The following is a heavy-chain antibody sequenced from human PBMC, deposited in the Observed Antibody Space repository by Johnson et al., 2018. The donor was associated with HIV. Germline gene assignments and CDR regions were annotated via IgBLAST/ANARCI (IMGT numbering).Heavy chain of an antibody. V-gene: IGHV3-30*04. CDR1: GFTFSSYA. CDR3: ARDTEYSSNWYAFDI. J-gene: IGHJ3*02. D-gene: IGHD6-13*01. CDR2: ISYDGSEK. Sequence: QVQLVESGGGLIQPGGSLRLSCAASGFTFSSYAMHWVRQAPGKGLEWVAVISYDGSEKYYADSVKGRFTISKDNSKNTLYLQVKSLRAEDTAVYYCARDTEYSSNWYAFDIWGQGTMVTVSS.